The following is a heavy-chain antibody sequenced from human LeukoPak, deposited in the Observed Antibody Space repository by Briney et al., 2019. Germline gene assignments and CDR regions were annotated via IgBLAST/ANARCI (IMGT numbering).Heavy chain of an antibody. Sequence: GGSLRLSCAASGFAFDDYGMSWVRQAPGKGLEWVSGINWNGGNTGYADSVKGRFTISRDNAKNSLYLQMNSLRAEDTALYYCAREYYDFWSGYYSYWGQGTLVTVSS. CDR3: AREYYDFWSGYYSY. V-gene: IGHV3-20*04. J-gene: IGHJ4*02. CDR1: GFAFDDYG. D-gene: IGHD3-3*01. CDR2: INWNGGNT.